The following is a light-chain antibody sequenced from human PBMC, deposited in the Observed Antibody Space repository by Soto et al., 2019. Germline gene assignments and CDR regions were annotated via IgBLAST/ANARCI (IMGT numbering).Light chain of an antibody. CDR2: DVS. CDR1: SSDIGDSNF. Sequence: QSALAQPASVSGSPGQSITISCTGTSSDIGDSNFVSWYQHHPGEAPKLLIYDVSDRPSRISSRFSGSKSANTASLTISGLQAEDEALYYCSSYTSTTTVRFVFGTGTKVTVL. V-gene: IGLV2-14*01. J-gene: IGLJ1*01. CDR3: SSYTSTTTVRFV.